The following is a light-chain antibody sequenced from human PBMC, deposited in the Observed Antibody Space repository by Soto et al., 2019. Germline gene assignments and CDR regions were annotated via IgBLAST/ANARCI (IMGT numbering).Light chain of an antibody. J-gene: IGKJ5*01. V-gene: IGKV3-11*01. CDR2: DAS. CDR3: QQRADWPIT. Sequence: EIVLTQSPATLSLSPVERASLCVRASQYITIYLAWYQQKPGQAPRLLIYDASNRATGIPARFSGSGSGTDFTLTISSLEPDDFAVYYCQQRADWPITFGQGTRLEIK. CDR1: QYITIY.